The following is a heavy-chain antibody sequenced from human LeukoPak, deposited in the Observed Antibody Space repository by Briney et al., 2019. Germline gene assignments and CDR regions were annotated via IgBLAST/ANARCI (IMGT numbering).Heavy chain of an antibody. CDR3: ARDQRWSGYYY. CDR1: GGSVSSGSYY. D-gene: IGHD3-3*01. CDR2: IYYSGST. J-gene: IGHJ4*02. V-gene: IGHV4-61*01. Sequence: SETLPLTCTVSGGSVSSGSYYWSWIRQPPGKGLEWIGYIYYSGSTNYNPSLKSRVTISVDTSKNQFSLKLSSVTAADTAVYYCARDQRWSGYYYWGQGTLVTVSS.